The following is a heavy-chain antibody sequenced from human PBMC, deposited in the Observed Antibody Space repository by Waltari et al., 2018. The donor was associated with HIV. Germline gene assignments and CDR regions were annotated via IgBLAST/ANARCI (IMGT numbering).Heavy chain of an antibody. CDR2: INPNSGHT. CDR3: ARGLSAMTTVTTAVF. D-gene: IGHD4-17*01. J-gene: IGHJ4*02. Sequence: QVQLVQSGAEVKKPGASVKVSCKASGYSFTDFFIHWMRQAPGQGPEWMGWINPNSGHTSFSQRFQSRVTRTRDTSISTAYMELSSLRSDDTAVYYCARGLSAMTTVTTAVFWGQGTLVTVSS. V-gene: IGHV1-2*02. CDR1: GYSFTDFF.